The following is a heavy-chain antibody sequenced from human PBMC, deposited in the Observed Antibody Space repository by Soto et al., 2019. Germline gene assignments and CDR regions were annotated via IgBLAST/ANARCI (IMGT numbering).Heavy chain of an antibody. D-gene: IGHD6-19*01. V-gene: IGHV3-30-3*01. CDR2: ISYDGSNK. J-gene: IGHJ4*02. CDR3: AKEDTSSGSLDY. Sequence: GSLRLSCAASGFTFSSYAMHWVRQAPGKGLEWVAVISYDGSNKYYADSVKGRFTISRDNSKNTLYLQMKSLRAEDSASYYCAKEDTSSGSLDYWGQGALVTVSS. CDR1: GFTFSSYA.